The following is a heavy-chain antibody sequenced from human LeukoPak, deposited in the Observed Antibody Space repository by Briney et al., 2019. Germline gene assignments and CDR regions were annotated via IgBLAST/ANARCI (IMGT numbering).Heavy chain of an antibody. CDR1: GFTFSNAW. CDR3: TTDTRTWYFDY. V-gene: IGHV3-15*01. CDR2: IKSKTDGGIT. Sequence: PGGSLRLSCAASGFTFSNAWMSWVRQAPGKGLEWVGRIKSKTDGGITDYAAPVKGRFTISRDDSKNTLYLQMNSLKTEDTAVYYCTTDTRTWYFDYWGQGTLVTVSS. J-gene: IGHJ4*02. D-gene: IGHD1-1*01.